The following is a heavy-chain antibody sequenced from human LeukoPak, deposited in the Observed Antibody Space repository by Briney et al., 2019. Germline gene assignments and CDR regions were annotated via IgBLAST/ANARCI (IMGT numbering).Heavy chain of an antibody. Sequence: GGSLRLSCAASGITFSGYGMNWVRQAPGKGLEWVSYMSRGGNTIYYSDSVKGRFTISRDTAENSLSLQMNSLRAEDTAVYYCARNTGYSYGYFDYWGQGTLVTVSS. D-gene: IGHD5-18*01. V-gene: IGHV3-48*03. J-gene: IGHJ4*02. CDR2: MSRGGNTI. CDR3: ARNTGYSYGYFDY. CDR1: GITFSGYG.